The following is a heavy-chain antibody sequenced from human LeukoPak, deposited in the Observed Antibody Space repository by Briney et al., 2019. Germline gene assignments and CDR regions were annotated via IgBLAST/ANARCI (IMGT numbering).Heavy chain of an antibody. V-gene: IGHV3-30*18. CDR3: AKVPDYAASDYFYYGMDV. Sequence: GGSLRLSCAASGFTFSSYGVHWVRQAPGKGLEWVAVISYDGSNKHYADSVKGRFTISRDNSKNTLYLQMNSLRVEDTAVYYCAKVPDYAASDYFYYGMDVWGQGTTVTVSS. CDR1: GFTFSSYG. D-gene: IGHD4/OR15-4a*01. CDR2: ISYDGSNK. J-gene: IGHJ6*02.